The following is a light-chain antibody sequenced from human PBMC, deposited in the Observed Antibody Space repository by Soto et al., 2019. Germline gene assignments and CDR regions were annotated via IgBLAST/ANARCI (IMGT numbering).Light chain of an antibody. V-gene: IGLV2-14*01. Sequence: QSALTQPASVSGSPGQSITISCTGTSSDVGGYNFVSWYQQHPGKAPKLMIYEVSNRPSGVSDRFSGSKSGNTASLTIFGLQAEDEADYYCSSYTGSSTLVFGTGTKLTVL. CDR1: SSDVGGYNF. CDR2: EVS. J-gene: IGLJ1*01. CDR3: SSYTGSSTLV.